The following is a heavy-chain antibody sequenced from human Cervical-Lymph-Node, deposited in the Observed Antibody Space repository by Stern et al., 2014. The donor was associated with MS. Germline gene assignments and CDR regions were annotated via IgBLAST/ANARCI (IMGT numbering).Heavy chain of an antibody. V-gene: IGHV1-46*03. J-gene: IGHJ4*02. CDR3: ARAVRPSDHSSGWFH. Sequence: QLVQSGAEVKKPGASVKVSCKASGYTFTSYYMHWVRQAPGQGLEWMGIINPSGGSASYAQKFQGRITMTADTSTSTVYMELSSLRSEDTAVYYCARAVRPSDHSSGWFHWGQGTLVTVSS. D-gene: IGHD6-19*01. CDR2: INPSGGSA. CDR1: GYTFTSYY.